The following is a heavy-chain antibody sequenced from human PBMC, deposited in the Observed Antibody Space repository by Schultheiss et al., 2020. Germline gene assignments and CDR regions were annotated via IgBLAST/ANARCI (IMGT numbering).Heavy chain of an antibody. CDR2: IWYDGSNE. J-gene: IGHJ6*03. CDR3: ARRNSRLRFMDV. V-gene: IGHV3-33*01. D-gene: IGHD5-12*01. Sequence: GGSLRLSCAASGLTFSSYGMHWVRQAPGKGLEWVAVIWYDGSNEYYADSVKGRFTISRDNAKNSLYLQMNSLRAEDTAVYYCARRNSRLRFMDVWGKGTTVTVSS. CDR1: GLTFSSYG.